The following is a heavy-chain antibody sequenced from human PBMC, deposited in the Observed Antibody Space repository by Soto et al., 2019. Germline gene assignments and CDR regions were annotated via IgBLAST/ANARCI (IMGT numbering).Heavy chain of an antibody. CDR1: GGSFSGYY. CDR3: ARMSGSGDKADPPSYYYYYMDV. D-gene: IGHD3-10*01. CDR2: INHSGST. Sequence: QVQLQQWGAGLLKPSETLSLTCAVYGGSFSGYYWSWIRQPPGKGLEWIGEINHSGSTNYNPSLKSRVTISVDTAKNQFSLKLSSVTAADTAVYYCARMSGSGDKADPPSYYYYYMDVWGKGTTVTVSS. V-gene: IGHV4-34*01. J-gene: IGHJ6*03.